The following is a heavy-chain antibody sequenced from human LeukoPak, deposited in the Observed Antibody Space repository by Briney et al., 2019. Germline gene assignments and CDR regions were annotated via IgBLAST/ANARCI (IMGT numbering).Heavy chain of an antibody. CDR1: GGSISSSSYY. D-gene: IGHD4-11*01. CDR2: IYYSGST. V-gene: IGHV4-39*02. J-gene: IGHJ4*02. Sequence: PSETLSHTCTVSGGSISSSSYYWGWIRQPPGKGLEWIGSIYYSGSTYYNPSLKSRVTISVDTSKNQFSLKLSSVTAADTAVNYCAREPLDYSNYGDWGQGTLVTVSS. CDR3: AREPLDYSNYGD.